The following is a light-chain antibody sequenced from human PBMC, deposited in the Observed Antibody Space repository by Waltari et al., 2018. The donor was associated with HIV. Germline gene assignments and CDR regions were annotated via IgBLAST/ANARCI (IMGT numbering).Light chain of an antibody. CDR1: ALPKRY. CDR3: QSADSSGTYRV. CDR2: KDS. J-gene: IGLJ3*02. Sequence: SYELTQPPSVSVSPGQTARITCSGDALPKRYAYWYQQKPGQAPWLVIYKDSERPSGIPERFSGSSSGTTVTLTISGVQAEDEADYYCQSADSSGTYRVFGGGTKLTVL. V-gene: IGLV3-25*03.